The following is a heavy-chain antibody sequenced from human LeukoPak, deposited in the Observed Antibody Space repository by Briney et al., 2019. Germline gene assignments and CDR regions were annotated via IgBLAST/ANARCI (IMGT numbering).Heavy chain of an antibody. V-gene: IGHV3-9*01. CDR1: GFIFDDFA. CDR3: TKDFYRDFYDSVDYYFHY. J-gene: IGHJ4*02. CDR2: INSNNGII. Sequence: GGSLRLSCAASGFIFDDFAMHRVRQVPGKGQEWVSGINSNNGIIGYADSVKGRFSISRDNAKDSLYLQMNSLRPEDTALYYCTKDFYRDFYDSVDYYFHYWGQGTLVTVSS. D-gene: IGHD3-22*01.